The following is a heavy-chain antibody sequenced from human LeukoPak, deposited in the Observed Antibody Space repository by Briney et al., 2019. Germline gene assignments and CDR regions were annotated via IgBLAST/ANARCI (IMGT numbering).Heavy chain of an antibody. J-gene: IGHJ4*02. CDR1: GFTFSSYS. V-gene: IGHV3-21*04. D-gene: IGHD1-26*01. CDR3: AKDEHPFRGELPPPLGFDY. Sequence: PGGSLRLSCAASGFTFSSYSMNWVRQAPGKGVEWVSSISSSSSYVYYADSVKGRFTISRDNAKNTLYLQMNSLRAEDTAVYYCAKDEHPFRGELPPPLGFDYWGQGTLVTVSS. CDR2: ISSSSSYV.